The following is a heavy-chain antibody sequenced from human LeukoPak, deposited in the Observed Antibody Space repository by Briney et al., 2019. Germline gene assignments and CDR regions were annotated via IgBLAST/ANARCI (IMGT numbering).Heavy chain of an antibody. CDR1: GGSISSHY. CDR2: IYYSGST. CDR3: ARAGITIFGVVVPDWYFDL. Sequence: WETLSLTCTVSGGSISSHYWSWIRQPPGKGLEWIGYIYYSGSTNYNPSLKSRVTISVDTSKNQFSLKLSSVTAADTAVYYCARAGITIFGVVVPDWYFDLWGRGTLVTVSS. D-gene: IGHD3-3*01. J-gene: IGHJ2*01. V-gene: IGHV4-59*11.